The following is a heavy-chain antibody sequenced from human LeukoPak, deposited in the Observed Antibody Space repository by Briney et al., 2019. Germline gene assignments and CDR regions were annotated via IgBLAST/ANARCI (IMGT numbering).Heavy chain of an antibody. Sequence: GASVKVSCKASGYTFTSYGISWVRQAPGQGLEWMGWISAYNGNTNYAQKLQGRVTMTTDTSTSTAYMELRSLRSDDTAVYYCARVLEYYDSSGYYSFSFDYWGQGALVTVSS. D-gene: IGHD3-22*01. CDR1: GYTFTSYG. CDR2: ISAYNGNT. CDR3: ARVLEYYDSSGYYSFSFDY. V-gene: IGHV1-18*01. J-gene: IGHJ4*02.